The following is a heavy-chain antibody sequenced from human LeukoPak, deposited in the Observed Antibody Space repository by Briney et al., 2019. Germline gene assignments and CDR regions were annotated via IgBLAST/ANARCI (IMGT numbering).Heavy chain of an antibody. V-gene: IGHV4-59*01. CDR3: ARGGWGYCSGGSCPNWFDP. Sequence: SETLSLTCTVSGGSISSYYWGWIRQPPGKGLEWIGYICYSGSTNYNPSLKSRVTISVETSKNQFSLKLSSVTAADTAVYYCARGGWGYCSGGSCPNWFDPWGQGTLVTVSS. CDR2: ICYSGST. D-gene: IGHD2-15*01. CDR1: GGSISSYY. J-gene: IGHJ5*02.